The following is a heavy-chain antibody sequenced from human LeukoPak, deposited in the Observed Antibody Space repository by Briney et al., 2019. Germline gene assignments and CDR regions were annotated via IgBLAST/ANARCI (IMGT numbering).Heavy chain of an antibody. CDR2: ISGSGGIT. V-gene: IGHV3-23*01. CDR3: AKDPTHFRVWDDYDNTRLNY. Sequence: PGGSLRLSCAASGFTFSSYAMSWVRQAPGKGLEWVSAISGSGGITSYADSVKGRFTISRDNSKNTLYLQMNSLRAEDTAVYYCAKDPTHFRVWDDYDNTRLNYWGQGTLVTVSS. D-gene: IGHD3-22*01. J-gene: IGHJ4*02. CDR1: GFTFSSYA.